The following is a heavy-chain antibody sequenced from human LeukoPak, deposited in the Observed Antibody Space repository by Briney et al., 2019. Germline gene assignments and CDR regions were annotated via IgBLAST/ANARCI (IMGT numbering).Heavy chain of an antibody. CDR2: ISYDGSNK. CDR1: GFTFSSYG. V-gene: IGHV3-30*18. CDR3: AKMEAGSYHYYGMDV. J-gene: IGHJ6*02. Sequence: PGGSLRLSCAASGFTFSSYGMHWVRQAPGKGLEWVAVISYDGSNKYYADSVKGRFTISRDNSKNTLYLQMNSLRAEDTAVYYCAKMEAGSYHYYGMDVWGQGTTVTVSS. D-gene: IGHD6-19*01.